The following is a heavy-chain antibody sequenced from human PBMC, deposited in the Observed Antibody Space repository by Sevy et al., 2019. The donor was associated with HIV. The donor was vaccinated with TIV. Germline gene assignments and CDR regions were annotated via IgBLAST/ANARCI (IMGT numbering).Heavy chain of an antibody. CDR1: GGSITDKKYY. D-gene: IGHD6-13*01. CDR3: ARRVAAAGQGNEYFQH. J-gene: IGHJ1*01. Sequence: SETLSLTCTVSGGSITDKKYYWAWIRQPPGKGLEWIGSISYGGSTYYNPSLKSRVTLSVDTCKNQFSLNLSSMTAADTAKYYCARRVAAAGQGNEYFQHWGRGTLVTVSS. V-gene: IGHV4-39*01. CDR2: ISYGGST.